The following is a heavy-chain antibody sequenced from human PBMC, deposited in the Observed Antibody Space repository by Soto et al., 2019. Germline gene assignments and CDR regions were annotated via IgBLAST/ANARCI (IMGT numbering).Heavy chain of an antibody. Sequence: QVQLVQSGAEVKKPGSSVKVSCKASGGTFSSYAISWVRQAPGHGLEWMGGIIPIFGTAYYAQKFQGRVTITADKSTSTADMELSSLRSEDTAVYYCAREYDYGDYQLLGVDPWGQGTLVTVSS. D-gene: IGHD4-17*01. CDR3: AREYDYGDYQLLGVDP. CDR2: IIPIFGTA. CDR1: GGTFSSYA. V-gene: IGHV1-69*06. J-gene: IGHJ5*02.